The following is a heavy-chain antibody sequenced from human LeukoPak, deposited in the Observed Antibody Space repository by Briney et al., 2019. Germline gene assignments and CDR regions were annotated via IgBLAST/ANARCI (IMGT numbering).Heavy chain of an antibody. CDR1: GYTFTSYG. Sequence: ASVRVSCKASGYTFTSYGISWVRQAPGQGLEWMGWISAYNGNTNYAQRLQGRVTMTTDTSTSTAYMELRSLRSDDTAVYYCARVPGLDWYFDLWGRGTLVTVSS. D-gene: IGHD1-14*01. CDR2: ISAYNGNT. J-gene: IGHJ2*01. V-gene: IGHV1-18*01. CDR3: ARVPGLDWYFDL.